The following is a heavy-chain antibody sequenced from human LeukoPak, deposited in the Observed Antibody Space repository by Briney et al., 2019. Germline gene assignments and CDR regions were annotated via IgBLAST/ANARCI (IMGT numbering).Heavy chain of an antibody. Sequence: SETLSLTCTVSGASISSGGYYWSWIRQHPGKGLEWIGYIYYSGSTYYYNPSLNSRVTISVDTSKNQFSLELTSVTAADTAVYYCARALPTASARWFGRWGEGTLVTVSS. V-gene: IGHV4-31*03. CDR3: ARALPTASARWFGR. J-gene: IGHJ5*02. CDR2: IYYSGSTY. CDR1: GASISSGGYY.